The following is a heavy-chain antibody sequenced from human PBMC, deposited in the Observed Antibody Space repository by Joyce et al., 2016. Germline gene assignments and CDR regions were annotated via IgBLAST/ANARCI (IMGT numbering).Heavy chain of an antibody. V-gene: IGHV1-2*02. CDR3: ARGGSKWVNWFDP. D-gene: IGHD1-26*01. J-gene: IGHJ5*02. CDR2: IRPDSGGT. CDR1: GYTFTGHY. Sequence: QVQLVQSGPEVTKPGASVKVSCKTSGYTFTGHYLHWVRQAPGQGLGWLGGIRPDSGGTNYAQKCQGRITLTRDTSITTAYMELRWLRSDETAAYYCARGGSKWVNWFDPWGQGTLVTV.